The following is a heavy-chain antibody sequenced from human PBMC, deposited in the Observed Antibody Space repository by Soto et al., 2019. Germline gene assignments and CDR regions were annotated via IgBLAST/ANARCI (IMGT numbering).Heavy chain of an antibody. D-gene: IGHD2-15*01. CDR2: ISGGGSAA. V-gene: IGHV3-23*04. CDR3: AKGGYSGGSCYSFDY. Sequence: VQLVQSGAEVKKPGSSVKVSCKASGGTFSSYAMSWVRQAPGKGLEWVSTISGGGSAAYYADSVKGRFTISRDNSRNTLYLQMKSLRAEDTAVYYCAKGGYSGGSCYSFDYWGQGTLVTVSS. J-gene: IGHJ4*02. CDR1: GGTFSSYA.